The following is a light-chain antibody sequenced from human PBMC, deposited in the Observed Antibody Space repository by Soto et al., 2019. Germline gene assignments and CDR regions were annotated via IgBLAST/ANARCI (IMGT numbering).Light chain of an antibody. CDR3: CSYTGSSTL. J-gene: IGLJ2*01. CDR1: SSDVGGYNY. Sequence: QAVVTQPRAVSGSPGQSVTISCAGTSSDVGGYNYVSWYQQHPGKAPKLMIYDVSKRPSGVPDRFSGSKSGNTASLTISGLQAEDEADYYCCSYTGSSTLFGGGTKLTVL. CDR2: DVS. V-gene: IGLV2-11*01.